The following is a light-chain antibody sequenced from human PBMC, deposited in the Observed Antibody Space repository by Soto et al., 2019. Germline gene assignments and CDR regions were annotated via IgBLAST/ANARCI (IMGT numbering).Light chain of an antibody. Sequence: QSALTQPASVYGSPGQSITIFCTGTSSDVGGYDFVSWYQQHPGKAPKVMIYEVTNRPSGVSDRFSGSKSGNTASLTISGLQAEDEADYYCYSYTSSNTYVFGTGTKLTVL. J-gene: IGLJ1*01. V-gene: IGLV2-14*01. CDR2: EVT. CDR3: YSYTSSNTYV. CDR1: SSDVGGYDF.